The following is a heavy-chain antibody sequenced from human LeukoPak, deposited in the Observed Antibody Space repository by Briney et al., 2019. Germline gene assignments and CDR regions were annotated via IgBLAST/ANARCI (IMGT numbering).Heavy chain of an antibody. V-gene: IGHV3-15*01. D-gene: IGHD3/OR15-3a*01. J-gene: IGHJ4*01. CDR1: GFTFSNAW. Sequence: KTGGSLRLSCAASGFTFSNAWMTWVRQAPGKGLEWVGRILRKTDGGTTDYAAPVKGRFSISRDDSKNTLYLQMNSLKTEDTAVYYCTTDSYDLWGHGTLVLVSS. CDR3: TTDSYDL. CDR2: ILRKTDGGTT.